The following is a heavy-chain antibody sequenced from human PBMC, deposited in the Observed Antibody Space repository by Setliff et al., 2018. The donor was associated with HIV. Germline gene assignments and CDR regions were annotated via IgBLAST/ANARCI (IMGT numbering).Heavy chain of an antibody. CDR3: ARDPYPYADYGDWYFDL. D-gene: IGHD4-17*01. CDR1: GYSISNGYY. J-gene: IGHJ2*01. CDR2: IYQTGSI. Sequence: SETLSLTCSVSGYSISNGYYWGWFRQSPGKGLEWIATIYQTGSIYYNPSLQNRVTLLLDMSKNQFSLKLSSAAAEDTAVYYCARDPYPYADYGDWYFDLWGRGTLVTVSS. V-gene: IGHV4-38-2*02.